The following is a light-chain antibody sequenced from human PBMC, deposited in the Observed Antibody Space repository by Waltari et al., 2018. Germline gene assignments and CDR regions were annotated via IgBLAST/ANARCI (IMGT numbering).Light chain of an antibody. CDR3: SSYAGSSKGV. Sequence: QSALTPPASVSGSPGQSITISCTGTSSAVGHYTLFSWYQQPPGQAPKLMIYSVSQRPSGVSDRFSGSKSGDMASLTISGLQPEDEAEYFCSSYAGSSKGVFGGGTKVTVL. CDR1: SSAVGHYTL. V-gene: IGLV2-23*02. J-gene: IGLJ2*01. CDR2: SVS.